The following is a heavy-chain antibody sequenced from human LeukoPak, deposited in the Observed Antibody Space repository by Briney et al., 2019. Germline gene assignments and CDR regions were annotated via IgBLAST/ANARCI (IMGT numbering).Heavy chain of an antibody. J-gene: IGHJ4*02. CDR3: ARGRPGYNFGSAYYFDY. Sequence: SETLSLTCTVSGGSISSYYWSWIRQPPGKGLEWIGYIYYSGSTNYNPSLKSRVTISVDTSKNQFSLKLSSVTAADTAVYYCARGRPGYNFGSAYYFDYWGQGTLVTVSS. CDR1: GGSISSYY. V-gene: IGHV4-59*12. D-gene: IGHD5-24*01. CDR2: IYYSGST.